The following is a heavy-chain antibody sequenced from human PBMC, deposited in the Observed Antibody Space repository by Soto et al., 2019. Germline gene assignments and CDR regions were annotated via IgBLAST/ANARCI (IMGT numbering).Heavy chain of an antibody. CDR3: VNQGGSGKTYYSSMDV. CDR1: GFSFNSYA. Sequence: EVQLLESGGGLVQPGGSLRLSCETSGFSFNSYAMTWVRQAPGMGLEWVAVINYNSRATFHAQSVKGRFTITRDNSRNTVFLQMNSLRAADTAVYYCVNQGGSGKTYYSSMDVWGLGTTVIVSS. CDR2: INYNSRAT. V-gene: IGHV3-23*01. J-gene: IGHJ6*02. D-gene: IGHD3-10*01.